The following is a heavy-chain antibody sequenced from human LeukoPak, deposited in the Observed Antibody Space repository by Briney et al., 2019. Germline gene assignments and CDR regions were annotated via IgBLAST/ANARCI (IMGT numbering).Heavy chain of an antibody. CDR2: ISSSSSYI. V-gene: IGHV3-21*01. D-gene: IGHD6-19*01. CDR1: GFTFSSYS. Sequence: GGSLRLSCAASGFTFSSYSMNWVRQAPGKGLEWVSSISSSSSYIYYADSVKGRFTISRDNAKNSLYLQMNSLGAEDTAVYYCARDSGIAVAGLFDYWGQGTLVTVSS. CDR3: ARDSGIAVAGLFDY. J-gene: IGHJ4*02.